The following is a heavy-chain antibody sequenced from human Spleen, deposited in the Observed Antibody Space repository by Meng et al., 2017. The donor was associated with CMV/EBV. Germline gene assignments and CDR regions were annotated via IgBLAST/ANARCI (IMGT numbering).Heavy chain of an antibody. Sequence: KVSCKASGYTFTGYSMHWVRQAPGQGLEWMGWISPNSGGTNYAQKFQGRVTMTRDTSISTAYMELSMLRSDDTAVYYCATGGPNGFDPWGQGTLVTVSS. CDR2: ISPNSGGT. J-gene: IGHJ5*02. V-gene: IGHV1-2*02. CDR1: GYTFTGYS. CDR3: ATGGPNGFDP.